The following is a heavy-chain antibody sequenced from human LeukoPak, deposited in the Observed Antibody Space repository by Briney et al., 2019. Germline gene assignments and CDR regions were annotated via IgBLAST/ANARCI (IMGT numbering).Heavy chain of an antibody. D-gene: IGHD2-2*01. V-gene: IGHV3-23*01. Sequence: GGSLRLSCAASGFTFSSYAMSWVRQAPGKGLEWVSAISGSGGSTYYADPVKGRFTISRDNSKNTLYLQMNSLRAEDTAVYYCAKVLQLLFYFDYWGQGTLVTVSS. CDR2: ISGSGGST. CDR3: AKVLQLLFYFDY. CDR1: GFTFSSYA. J-gene: IGHJ4*02.